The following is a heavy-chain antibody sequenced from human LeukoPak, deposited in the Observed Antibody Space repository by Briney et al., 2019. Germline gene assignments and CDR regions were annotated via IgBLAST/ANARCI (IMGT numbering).Heavy chain of an antibody. Sequence: GGSLRLSYAASGFTSTNYAMNWVRQAPGKGLEWVSVLIGSSGSTDYADSVKGRFTISRDTSKNTLFLQMNSLRAEDTAIYYCAKGAYDYIEIGYFDSWGQGTLVTVSS. J-gene: IGHJ4*02. CDR3: AKGAYDYIEIGYFDS. D-gene: IGHD5-12*01. CDR1: GFTSTNYA. V-gene: IGHV3-23*01. CDR2: LIGSSGST.